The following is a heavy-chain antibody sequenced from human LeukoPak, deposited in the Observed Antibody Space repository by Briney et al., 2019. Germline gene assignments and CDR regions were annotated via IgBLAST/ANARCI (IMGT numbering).Heavy chain of an antibody. CDR3: ARDGYSYGFRNFDY. CDR1: GFTFSSYW. J-gene: IGHJ4*02. V-gene: IGHV3-7*01. D-gene: IGHD5-18*01. CDR2: IKQDGSEK. Sequence: GGSLRLSCAASGFTFSSYWMRWVRQAPGKGLEWVANIKQDGSEKYYVDSVKGRFTISRDNAKNSLYLQMNSLRAEDTAVYYCARDGYSYGFRNFDYWGQGTLVTVSS.